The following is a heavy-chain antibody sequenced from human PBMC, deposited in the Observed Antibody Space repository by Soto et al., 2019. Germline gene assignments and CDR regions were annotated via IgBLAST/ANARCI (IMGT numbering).Heavy chain of an antibody. CDR2: INHGGST. V-gene: IGHV4-34*01. J-gene: IGHJ6*02. CDR3: ARGRTVIFGVVTTPYYYGMDV. D-gene: IGHD3-3*01. Sequence: QVQLQQWGAGLLKPSETLSLTCAVYGGSFSGYYWSWIRQPPGKGLEWIGEINHGGSTNYNPSLKSRVTISVDTSKNQFSLKLSSVTAADTAVYYCARGRTVIFGVVTTPYYYGMDVWGQGTTVTVSS. CDR1: GGSFSGYY.